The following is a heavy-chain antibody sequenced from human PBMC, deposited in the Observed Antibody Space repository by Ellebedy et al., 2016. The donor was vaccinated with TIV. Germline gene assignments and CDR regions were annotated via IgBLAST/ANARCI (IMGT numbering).Heavy chain of an antibody. J-gene: IGHJ4*02. Sequence: GGSLRLCXTDAGVTFSTYAMNWVRQAPGKGLEWVSGISESGGSTYYADSVKGRFTISRDNSKDTLYLEMNSLRVDDTAVYYCAKGKVADSWGQGTLVTVSS. D-gene: IGHD2-15*01. CDR1: GVTFSTYA. V-gene: IGHV3-23*01. CDR2: ISESGGST. CDR3: AKGKVADS.